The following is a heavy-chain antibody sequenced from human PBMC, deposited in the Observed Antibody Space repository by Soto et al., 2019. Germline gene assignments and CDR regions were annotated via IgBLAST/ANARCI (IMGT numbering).Heavy chain of an antibody. CDR3: ARQTTVTTLGRYYYYGMDV. CDR2: INPSGGST. D-gene: IGHD4-17*01. J-gene: IGHJ6*02. CDR1: GYTFTSYY. Sequence: QVQLVQSGAEVKKPGASVKVSCKASGYTFTSYYMHWVRQAPGQGLEWMGIINPSGGSTSYAQKFKGRVTMTRDTSTSTVYMELSSLRSEDTAVYYCARQTTVTTLGRYYYYGMDVWGQGTTVTVSS. V-gene: IGHV1-46*03.